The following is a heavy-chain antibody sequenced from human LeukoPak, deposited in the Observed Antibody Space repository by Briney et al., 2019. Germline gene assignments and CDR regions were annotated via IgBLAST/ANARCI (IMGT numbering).Heavy chain of an antibody. V-gene: IGHV4-34*01. CDR3: ARGLDTVRFPREDV. Sequence: PSETLSVTCAVYGGSFSGYYWSWIRQPPGKGLEWIGEINHSGSTDYNPSLKSRVTISVDTSKNQFSLKLSSVTAADTAVYYCARGLDTVRFPREDVWGQGTTVTVSS. CDR1: GGSFSGYY. CDR2: INHSGST. D-gene: IGHD3-3*01. J-gene: IGHJ6*02.